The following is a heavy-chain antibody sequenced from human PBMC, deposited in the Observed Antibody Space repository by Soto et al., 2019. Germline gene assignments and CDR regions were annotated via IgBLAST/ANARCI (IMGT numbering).Heavy chain of an antibody. V-gene: IGHV3-15*01. D-gene: IGHD4-17*01. CDR3: TSIYYGH. CDR2: IKSKADGGTT. J-gene: IGHJ4*02. Sequence: PGGSLRLSCAASEFTFANAWISWVRQAPGKGLEWVGRIKSKADGGTTDYAAPVKGRFTISRDESQNTLYLQMNSLKTEDTAVYYCTSIYYGHWGQGTLVTVSS. CDR1: EFTFANAW.